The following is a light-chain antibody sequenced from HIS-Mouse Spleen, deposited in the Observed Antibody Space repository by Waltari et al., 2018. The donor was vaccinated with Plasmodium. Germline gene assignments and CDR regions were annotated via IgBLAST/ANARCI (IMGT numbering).Light chain of an antibody. Sequence: DIQMTPSPSSLSASVGDGVTITCQASEDISNYFNWYQQKPWKAPKLLIYDASNLETGVPSRFRGSGSGTDFNFNISSLQPEDIETYYCQQYDNLPPLFTFGPGTKVDIK. CDR1: EDISNY. V-gene: IGKV1-33*01. J-gene: IGKJ3*01. CDR2: DAS. CDR3: QQYDNLPPLFT.